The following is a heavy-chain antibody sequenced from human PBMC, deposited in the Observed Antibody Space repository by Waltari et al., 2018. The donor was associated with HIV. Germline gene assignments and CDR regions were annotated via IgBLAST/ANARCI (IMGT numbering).Heavy chain of an antibody. CDR2: IRSKAYGGTK. Sequence: EVQLGESGGGLVQPGRSLRLSCATSGFSFGDYAMSWFRHAPGKGLGWVGFIRSKAYGGTKQYAASEKGRFTISRDDSKSIAYLQMNSLKTEDTALYYCTRGTVTVTYYFDYWGRGTLVTVSS. CDR3: TRGTVTVTYYFDY. J-gene: IGHJ4*02. V-gene: IGHV3-49*03. CDR1: GFSFGDYA. D-gene: IGHD4-17*01.